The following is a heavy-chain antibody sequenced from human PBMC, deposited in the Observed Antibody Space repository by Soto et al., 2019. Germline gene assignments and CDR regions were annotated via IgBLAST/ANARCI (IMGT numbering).Heavy chain of an antibody. D-gene: IGHD3-3*01. CDR1: GFSLTTSGVG. CDR2: IYWDDDK. V-gene: IGHV2-5*02. CDR3: AHRVLRTVFGLVTTTAIYFDF. Sequence: QITLNESGPTVVRPTETLTLTCRFSGFSLTTSGVGVGWIRQSPGKAPEWLALIYWDDDKRYSASLKSRLTLTKDTSKIQVVLTVSDLDPTDTATYYCAHRVLRTVFGLVTTTAIYFDFWGQGTPVAVSS. J-gene: IGHJ4*02.